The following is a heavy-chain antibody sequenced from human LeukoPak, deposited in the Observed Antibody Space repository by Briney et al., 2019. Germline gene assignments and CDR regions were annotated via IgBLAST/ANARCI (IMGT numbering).Heavy chain of an antibody. Sequence: SETLSLTCAVSGYSVSSGYYWGWIRQPPGKGLEWIGRIYASGSTYYNPSLKSRVTLSVDTSKNQFSLQLSSVTAADTAVYYSAREHRELRNIDYWGQGTLVTVSS. D-gene: IGHD1-1*01. CDR1: GYSVSSGYY. V-gene: IGHV4-38-2*02. CDR3: AREHRELRNIDY. J-gene: IGHJ4*02. CDR2: IYASGST.